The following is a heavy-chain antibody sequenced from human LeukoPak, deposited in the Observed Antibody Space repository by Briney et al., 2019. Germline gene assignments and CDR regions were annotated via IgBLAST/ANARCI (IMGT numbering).Heavy chain of an antibody. V-gene: IGHV1-8*01. Sequence: ASVKVSCTASGYTFTSYDVNWVRQAPGQGLEWMGWMNPNSGNTGYAQKFQGRVTMTRNTSISTAYMELSSLRSEDTAVYYCARGLRYYDYVPYWGQGTLVTVSS. CDR2: MNPNSGNT. CDR1: GYTFTSYD. J-gene: IGHJ4*02. D-gene: IGHD3-16*01. CDR3: ARGLRYYDYVPY.